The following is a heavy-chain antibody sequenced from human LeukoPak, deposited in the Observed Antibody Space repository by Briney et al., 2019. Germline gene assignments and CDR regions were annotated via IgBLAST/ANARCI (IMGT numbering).Heavy chain of an antibody. V-gene: IGHV3-23*01. J-gene: IGHJ4*02. CDR2: ISGSGGST. CDR1: GFTFSSYA. CDR3: ARDYDFCPRE. D-gene: IGHD3-3*01. Sequence: GGSLRLSCAASGFTFSSYAMSWVRQAPGKGLEWVSAISGSGGSTYYAGSVKGRFTISRDNSKNTLYLQMNSLRAEDTAVYYCARDYDFCPREWGQGTLVTVSS.